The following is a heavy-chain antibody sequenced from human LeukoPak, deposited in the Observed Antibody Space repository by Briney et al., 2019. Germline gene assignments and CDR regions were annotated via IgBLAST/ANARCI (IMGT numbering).Heavy chain of an antibody. CDR1: GFTFTKYG. V-gene: IGHV3-30*02. Sequence: GGSLRLSCAASGFTFTKYGMHWVRQDLGKGLEWVAFIRSDGTNTHYADSVKGRFTISRDNSKNTLYLQMNSLRAEDTAVYYCAKALMVRGVEKRGSIIRALDYWGQGTLVTVSS. CDR3: AKALMVRGVEKRGSIIRALDY. CDR2: IRSDGTNT. J-gene: IGHJ4*02. D-gene: IGHD3-10*01.